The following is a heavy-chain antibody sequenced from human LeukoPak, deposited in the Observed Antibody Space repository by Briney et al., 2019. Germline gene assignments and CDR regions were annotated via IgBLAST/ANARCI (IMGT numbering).Heavy chain of an antibody. CDR2: IYYSGST. V-gene: IGHV4-59*08. CDR1: GGSISSYY. J-gene: IGHJ6*02. Sequence: SETLSLTCTASGGSISSYYWSWIRQPPGKGLEWIGYIYYSGSTNYNPSLKSRVTISVDTSKNQFSLKLSSVTAADTAVYYCARLKYDYGSGSYSGYYGMDVWGQGTTVTVSS. D-gene: IGHD3-10*01. CDR3: ARLKYDYGSGSYSGYYGMDV.